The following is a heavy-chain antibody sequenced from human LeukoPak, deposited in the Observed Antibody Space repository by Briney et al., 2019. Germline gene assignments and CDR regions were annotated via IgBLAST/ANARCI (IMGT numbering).Heavy chain of an antibody. J-gene: IGHJ4*02. V-gene: IGHV3-23*01. CDR2: IGGGDEST. D-gene: IGHD3-22*01. CDR3: ARAGGDTSGYYPN. Sequence: GGSLRLSCAASGLSLRNYVMTWVRQAPGKGLEWVSSIGGGDESTHYADSVKGRFTISRDNSKNTLYLQMNSLRAEDTAVYYCARAGGDTSGYYPNWGQGTLVTVSS. CDR1: GLSLRNYV.